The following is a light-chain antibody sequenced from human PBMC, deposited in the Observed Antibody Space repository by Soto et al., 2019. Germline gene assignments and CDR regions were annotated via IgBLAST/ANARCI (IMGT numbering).Light chain of an antibody. CDR1: SSDIGAYDY. Sequence: QSALAQPASLSGSPGQSITISCTGTSSDIGAYDYVSWFQKHPGKAPKLMISEVNNRPSGVSNRCSCSKSGNTAYLTISGLQVEDEAEYFCFSFTTTCTDVFGTGTKVTVL. CDR2: EVN. CDR3: FSFTTTCTDV. J-gene: IGLJ1*01. V-gene: IGLV2-14*01.